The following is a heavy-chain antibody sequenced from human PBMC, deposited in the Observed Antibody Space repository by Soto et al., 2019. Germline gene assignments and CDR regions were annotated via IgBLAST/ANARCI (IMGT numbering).Heavy chain of an antibody. CDR2: IYYSGST. CDR1: GGSISSSSYY. CDR3: ARHGRRVPAAIDY. Sequence: QLQLQESGPGLVKPSETLSLTCTVSGGSISSSSYYWGWIRQPPGKGLEWIGSIYYSGSTYYNPSLKSRVTQSVDTSKNQFSLKLSSVTAADTAVYYCARHGRRVPAAIDYWGQGTLVTVSS. D-gene: IGHD2-2*01. J-gene: IGHJ4*02. V-gene: IGHV4-39*01.